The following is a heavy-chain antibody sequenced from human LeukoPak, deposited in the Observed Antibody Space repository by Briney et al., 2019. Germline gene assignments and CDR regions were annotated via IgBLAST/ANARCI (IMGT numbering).Heavy chain of an antibody. J-gene: IGHJ4*02. Sequence: PSETLSLTCTVSGGSISSAGYYWSWIRQPAGRGLEWIGRIYSTGSTNYNPSLKSRVTISVDRSKNQFSLKLSSVTAADTAVYYCARAQLASDFDYWGQGTLVTVSS. CDR1: GGSISSAGYY. CDR3: ARAQLASDFDY. V-gene: IGHV4-61*02. D-gene: IGHD6-6*01. CDR2: IYSTGST.